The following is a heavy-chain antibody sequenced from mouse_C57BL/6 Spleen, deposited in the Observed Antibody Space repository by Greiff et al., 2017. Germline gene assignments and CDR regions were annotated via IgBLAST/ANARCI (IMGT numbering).Heavy chain of an antibody. V-gene: IGHV1-55*01. CDR2: IYPGSGST. Sequence: VQLLQPGAELVKPGASVKLSCKASGYNFTSYCITWVKQRPGQGLEWIGDIYPGSGSTNYNEKFQSKATLTVDTSSSTAYMQLSSLTSEDSAVYDCANDYYDSSTGYADWGQMTLVTVAA. J-gene: IGHJ3*01. CDR1: GYNFTSYC. CDR3: ANDYYDSSTGYAD. D-gene: IGHD1-1*01.